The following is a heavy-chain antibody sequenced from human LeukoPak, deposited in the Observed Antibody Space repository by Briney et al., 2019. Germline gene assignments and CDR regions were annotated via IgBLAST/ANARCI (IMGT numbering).Heavy chain of an antibody. D-gene: IGHD5-18*01. V-gene: IGHV3-30*02. Sequence: GGSLRLSCAASEFPFSSYAMSWVRQAPGRGLEWVAFIRYDGSNKYYADSVKGRFTISRDNSKNTLYLQMNSLRAEDTAVYYFAKDPAIVKYYFDYWGQGTLVTVSS. CDR2: IRYDGSNK. CDR3: AKDPAIVKYYFDY. CDR1: EFPFSSYA. J-gene: IGHJ4*02.